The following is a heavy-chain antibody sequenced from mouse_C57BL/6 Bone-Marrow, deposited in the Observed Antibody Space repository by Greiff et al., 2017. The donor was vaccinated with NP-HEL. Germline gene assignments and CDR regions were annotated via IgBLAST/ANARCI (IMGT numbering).Heavy chain of an antibody. J-gene: IGHJ3*01. CDR1: GYTFTSYW. CDR3: ARRNDGYYWAY. D-gene: IGHD2-3*01. V-gene: IGHV1-50*01. Sequence: VQLQQPGAELVKPGASVKLSCKASGYTFTSYWMQWVKQRPGQGLEWIGEIDPSDSYTNYNQKFKGKATLTVDTSSSTAYMQLSSLTSEDSAVYYCARRNDGYYWAYWGQGTLVTVSA. CDR2: IDPSDSYT.